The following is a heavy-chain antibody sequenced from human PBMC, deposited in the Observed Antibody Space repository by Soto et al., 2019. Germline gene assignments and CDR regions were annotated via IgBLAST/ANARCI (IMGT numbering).Heavy chain of an antibody. Sequence: GGSLRLSCAASGFTFSSYAMSWVRQAPGKGLEWVSAISGSGGSTYYADSVKGRFTISRDNSKNTLYLQMNSLGAEDTAVYYCAKGSGRDGYNTRHGGYYYGMDVWGQGTTVTVSS. V-gene: IGHV3-23*01. CDR1: GFTFSSYA. CDR2: ISGSGGST. J-gene: IGHJ6*02. CDR3: AKGSGRDGYNTRHGGYYYGMDV. D-gene: IGHD5-12*01.